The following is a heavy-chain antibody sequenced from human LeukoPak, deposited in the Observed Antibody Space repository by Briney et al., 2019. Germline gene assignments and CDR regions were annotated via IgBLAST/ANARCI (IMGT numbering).Heavy chain of an antibody. D-gene: IGHD2-2*01. V-gene: IGHV3-30*02. J-gene: IGHJ4*02. CDR1: GFTFSSYG. CDR3: AKDLRYCSSTSCRFSGYFDY. Sequence: GGSLRLSCAASGFTFSSYGMHWVRQAPGKGLEWVAFIRYDGSNKYYADSVKGRFTISRDNSKNTLYLQMNSLRAEDTAVYYCAKDLRYCSSTSCRFSGYFDYWGQGTLSPSPQ. CDR2: IRYDGSNK.